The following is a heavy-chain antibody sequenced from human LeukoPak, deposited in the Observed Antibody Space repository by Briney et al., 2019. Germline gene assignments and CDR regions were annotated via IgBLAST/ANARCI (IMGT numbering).Heavy chain of an antibody. D-gene: IGHD3-10*01. V-gene: IGHV3-15*07. CDR1: GFTFSNAW. J-gene: IGHJ4*02. CDR3: TPGSGSYDY. CDR2: IKGKTDGGTT. Sequence: GGSLRLSCAASGFTFSNAWMNWVRQAPGKGLEWVGRIKGKTDGGTTDYAAPVKGRFTISRDDSKNTVYLQMNSLKTEDTAVYYCTPGSGSYDYWGQGTLVTVSS.